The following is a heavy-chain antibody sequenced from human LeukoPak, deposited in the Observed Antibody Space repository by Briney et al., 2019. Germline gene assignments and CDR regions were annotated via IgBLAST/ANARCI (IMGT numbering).Heavy chain of an antibody. CDR3: ARPTSSGSINS. J-gene: IGHJ4*02. V-gene: IGHV3-48*01. CDR2: ITRSGGTT. Sequence: GGSLRLSCAASGFTFNDYDMHWVRQAPGKGLVGGLFITRSGGTTSYADSVKGRFTISKDSAKHSQFLQMNSLRAEDTAVYYCARPTSSGSINSWGQGTLVTVSS. D-gene: IGHD6-19*01. CDR1: GFTFNDYD.